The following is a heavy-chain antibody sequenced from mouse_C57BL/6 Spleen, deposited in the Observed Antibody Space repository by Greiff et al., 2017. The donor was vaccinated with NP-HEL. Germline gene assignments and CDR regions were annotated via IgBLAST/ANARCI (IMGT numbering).Heavy chain of an antibody. CDR3: ARETVVATDYFDY. V-gene: IGHV1-82*01. CDR1: GYAFSSSW. Sequence: VQRVESGPELVKPGASVKISCKASGYAFSSSWMNWVKQRPGKGLEWIGRIYPGDGDTNYNGKFKGKATLTADKSSSTAYMQLSSLTSEDSAVYFCARETVVATDYFDYWGQGTTLTVSS. J-gene: IGHJ2*01. CDR2: IYPGDGDT. D-gene: IGHD1-1*01.